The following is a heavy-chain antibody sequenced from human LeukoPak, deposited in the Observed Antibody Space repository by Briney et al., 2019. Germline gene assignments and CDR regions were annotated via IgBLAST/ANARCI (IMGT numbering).Heavy chain of an antibody. CDR1: GDSFSSNTAA. D-gene: IGHD7-27*01. Sequence: SQTLSLTCAISGDSFSSNTAAWSWIRQSPSRGLEWLGRTYYRSKWYNDYAVSVRGRITINPDTSKNQFSLQLNSVTPEDTAVYYCARGRNWGESGFDYWGQGTLVTVSS. V-gene: IGHV6-1*01. CDR2: TYYRSKWYN. J-gene: IGHJ4*02. CDR3: ARGRNWGESGFDY.